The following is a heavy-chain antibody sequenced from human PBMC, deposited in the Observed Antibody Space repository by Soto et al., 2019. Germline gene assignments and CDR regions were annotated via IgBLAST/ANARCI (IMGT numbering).Heavy chain of an antibody. D-gene: IGHD2-2*02. J-gene: IGHJ6*02. V-gene: IGHV3-33*01. CDR1: GFTFSSYG. CDR2: IWYDGSNK. Sequence: GGSLRLSCAASGFTFSSYGMHWVRQAPGKGLEWVAVIWYDGSNKYYADSVKGRFTISRDNSKNTLYLQMNSLRAEDTAVYYCARDIHCSSTSCYTYYYYGMDVWGQGTTVTVSS. CDR3: ARDIHCSSTSCYTYYYYGMDV.